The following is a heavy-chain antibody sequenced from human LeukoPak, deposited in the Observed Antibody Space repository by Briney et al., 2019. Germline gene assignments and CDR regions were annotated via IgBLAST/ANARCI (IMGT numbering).Heavy chain of an antibody. Sequence: GGSLRLSCAASGFIFSSYSMSWVRQAPGKGLEWVSVIYSGGSTYYADSVKGRFAISRDNSKNTLYLQMNSLRAEDTAVYYCARCNYYGSGSYFPHAFDIWGQGTMVTVSS. D-gene: IGHD3-10*01. J-gene: IGHJ3*02. CDR1: GFIFSSYS. CDR2: IYSGGST. CDR3: ARCNYYGSGSYFPHAFDI. V-gene: IGHV3-66*01.